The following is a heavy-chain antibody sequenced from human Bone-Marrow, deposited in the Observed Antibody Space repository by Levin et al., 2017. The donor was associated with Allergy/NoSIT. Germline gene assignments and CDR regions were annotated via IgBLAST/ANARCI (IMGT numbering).Heavy chain of an antibody. J-gene: IGHJ3*01. CDR3: ARRGDYTDAFDV. CDR1: GYSFASLW. V-gene: IGHV5-51*01. D-gene: IGHD4-17*01. CDR2: IYPSDSET. Sequence: GESLKISCKASGYSFASLWIGWVRQMPGKGLEWMGVIYPSDSETTYSPSFQGQVTFSADKSISTAYLQWSSLKASDTAMYYCARRGDYTDAFDVWGRGTMVTVSP.